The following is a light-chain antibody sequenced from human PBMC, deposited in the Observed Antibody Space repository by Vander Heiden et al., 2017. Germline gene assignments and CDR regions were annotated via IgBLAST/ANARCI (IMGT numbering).Light chain of an antibody. CDR2: DVS. Sequence: GSPGQSITISCTGTSRDVGGYNYVSWYQQHPGKAPKLMIYDVSNRPSGVSNRFSGSKSGNTASLTISGLQAEDEADYYCRSYTSSSTWVFGGGTKLTVL. V-gene: IGLV2-14*03. CDR1: SRDVGGYNY. CDR3: RSYTSSSTWV. J-gene: IGLJ3*02.